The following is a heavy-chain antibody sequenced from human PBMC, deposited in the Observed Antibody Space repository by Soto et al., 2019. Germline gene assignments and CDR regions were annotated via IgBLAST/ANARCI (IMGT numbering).Heavy chain of an antibody. Sequence: PSETLSLTCTVSGASITTPAFYWGWVRQPPGKGLEWIGSIYYSGSTYYNPSLKSRVTISVDTSKNQFSLNLSSVTAADTAVYYCESDRDIRWFLAWGQGIQVTVSS. CDR2: IYYSGST. CDR3: ESDRDIRWFLA. D-gene: IGHD3-22*01. CDR1: GASITTPAFY. J-gene: IGHJ4*02. V-gene: IGHV4-39*01.